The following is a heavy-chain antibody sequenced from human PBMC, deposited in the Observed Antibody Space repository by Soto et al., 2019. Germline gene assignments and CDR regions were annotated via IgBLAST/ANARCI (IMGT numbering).Heavy chain of an antibody. CDR2: IWYDGSNK. D-gene: IGHD2-15*01. Sequence: PGGSLRLSCAASGFTFSSYGMHWVRQAPGKGLEWVAVIWYDGSNKYYADSVKGRFTISRDNSKNTLYLQMNSLRAEDTAVYYCAREGYCSGGSCYLSYYYYMDVWGKGTTVTVSS. CDR3: AREGYCSGGSCYLSYYYYMDV. J-gene: IGHJ6*03. CDR1: GFTFSSYG. V-gene: IGHV3-33*01.